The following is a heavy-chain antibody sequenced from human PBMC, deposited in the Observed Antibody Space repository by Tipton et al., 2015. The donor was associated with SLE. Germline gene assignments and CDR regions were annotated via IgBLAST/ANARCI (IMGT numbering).Heavy chain of an antibody. J-gene: IGHJ6*02. CDR1: GFTFSSYW. Sequence: SLRLSCAASGFTFSSYWMSWVRQAPGKGLEWVANIKQDGSEIYYVDSVKGRFTISRDNAKNSLFLQMNSLGAEDTAVYYCARSRGHYYYYYGMDVWGQGTTVSVSS. V-gene: IGHV3-7*03. CDR3: ARSRGHYYYYYGMDV. CDR2: IKQDGSEI. D-gene: IGHD3-10*01.